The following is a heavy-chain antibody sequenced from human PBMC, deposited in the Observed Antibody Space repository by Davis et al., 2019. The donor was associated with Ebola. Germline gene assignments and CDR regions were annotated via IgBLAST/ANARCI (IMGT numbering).Heavy chain of an antibody. V-gene: IGHV5-51*01. CDR1: RYSFTNSW. Sequence: GESLKISCKNSRYSFTNSWVGWVRQMPGNGLEWMGIIYHDDSDTRYSPSFQGQVIISADRSINTAYLEWKSLKTSDTAIYYCAQTGGGNDEDWYFALWGHGALVTVSS. J-gene: IGHJ2*01. CDR3: AQTGGGNDEDWYFAL. D-gene: IGHD1-1*01. CDR2: IYHDDSDT.